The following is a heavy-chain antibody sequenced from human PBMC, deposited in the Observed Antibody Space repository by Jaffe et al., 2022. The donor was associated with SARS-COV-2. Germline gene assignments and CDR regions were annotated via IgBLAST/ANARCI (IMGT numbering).Heavy chain of an antibody. CDR1: GGSFSGYY. D-gene: IGHD3-10*01. CDR3: ASIGAWGRTYYYGSGSDY. V-gene: IGHV4-34*01. Sequence: QVQLQQWGAGLLKPSETLSLTCAVYGGSFSGYYWSWIRQPPGKGLEWIGEINHSGSTNYNPSLKSRVTISVDTSKNQFSLKLSSVTAADTAVYYCASIGAWGRTYYYGSGSDYWGQGTLVTVSS. J-gene: IGHJ4*02. CDR2: INHSGST.